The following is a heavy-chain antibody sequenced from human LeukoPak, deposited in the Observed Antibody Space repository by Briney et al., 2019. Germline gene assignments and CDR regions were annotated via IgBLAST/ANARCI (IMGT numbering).Heavy chain of an antibody. J-gene: IGHJ4*02. V-gene: IGHV3-7*01. CDR1: GFTLSSHW. Sequence: GGSLRLSCAASGFTLSSHWRSWVRQAPGKGLEWVANIKPDGSEKYYVDSVKGRFTISRDNAKNSLYLQMNSLRAEDTAVYYCARDIYYASSGYYYWRPGTLVTVSS. CDR2: IKPDGSEK. CDR3: ARDIYYASSGYYY. D-gene: IGHD3-22*01.